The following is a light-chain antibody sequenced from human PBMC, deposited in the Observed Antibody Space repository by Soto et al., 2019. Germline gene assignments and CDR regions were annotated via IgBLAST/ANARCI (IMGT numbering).Light chain of an antibody. V-gene: IGKV3-11*01. J-gene: IGKJ4*01. CDR1: QSIGPY. CDR3: QQRSDWPPLT. CDR2: DAV. Sequence: EIVLTQSPDTLSLSPGERATLSCRASQSIGPYLAWYQLKPGQSPRLLVYDAVNRAAGAPDRFSGSGSGTDFTLTISSLEPEDSAVYLCQQRSDWPPLTFGGGTMVEIK.